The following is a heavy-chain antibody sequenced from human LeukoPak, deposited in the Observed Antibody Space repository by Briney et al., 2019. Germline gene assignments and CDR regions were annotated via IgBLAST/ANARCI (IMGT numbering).Heavy chain of an antibody. V-gene: IGHV1-69*13. CDR3: ARGPSGGYYSDFDY. D-gene: IGHD3-22*01. CDR1: GYTFTGYY. Sequence: SVKVSCKASGYTFTGYYMHWVRQAPGQGLEWMGGIIPIFGTANYAQKFQGRVTITADESTSTAYMELSSLRSEDTAVYYCARGPSGGYYSDFDYWGQGTLVTVSS. J-gene: IGHJ4*02. CDR2: IIPIFGTA.